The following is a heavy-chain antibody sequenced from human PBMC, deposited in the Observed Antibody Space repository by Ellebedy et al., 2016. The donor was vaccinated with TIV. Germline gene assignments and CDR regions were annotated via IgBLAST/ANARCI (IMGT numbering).Heavy chain of an antibody. D-gene: IGHD3-22*01. CDR1: GFTFSSFA. CDR2: ISGGGGNT. V-gene: IGHV3-23*01. J-gene: IGHJ3*01. Sequence: GGSLRLSCAASGFTFSSFAMSWVRQAPGKGLEWVSVISGGGGNTEYADSVKGRFTISRDNSKNTLNLQMNTLRAEDTGLYYCAKSHDTSGYHYIGAFDVWGQGTTVTVSS. CDR3: AKSHDTSGYHYIGAFDV.